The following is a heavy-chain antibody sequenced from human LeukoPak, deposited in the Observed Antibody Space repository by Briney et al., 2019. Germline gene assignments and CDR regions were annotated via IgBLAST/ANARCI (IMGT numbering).Heavy chain of an antibody. CDR3: ARDPDYYGSGSFDY. J-gene: IGHJ4*02. CDR1: GGTFSSYA. V-gene: IGHV1-69*06. CDR2: IIPIFGTA. D-gene: IGHD3-10*01. Sequence: SVKVSCKASGGTFSSYAISWVRQAPGQGLEWMRGIIPIFGTANYAQKFQGRVTITADKSTSTAYMELSSLRSEDTAVYYCARDPDYYGSGSFDYWGQGTLVTVSS.